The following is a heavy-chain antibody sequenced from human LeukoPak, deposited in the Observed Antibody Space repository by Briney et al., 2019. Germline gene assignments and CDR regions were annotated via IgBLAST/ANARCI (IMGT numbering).Heavy chain of an antibody. J-gene: IGHJ6*02. CDR2: ISYDGSNK. D-gene: IGHD4-23*01. CDR1: GFTFSSYG. V-gene: IGHV3-30*03. CDR3: ARAEGNTGWYYYYGMDV. Sequence: GRSLRLSCAASGFTFSSYGMHWVRQAPGKGLEWVAVISYDGSNKYYADSVKGRFTISRDNSKNTLYLQMNSLRAEDTAVYYCARAEGNTGWYYYYGMDVWGQGTTVTVSS.